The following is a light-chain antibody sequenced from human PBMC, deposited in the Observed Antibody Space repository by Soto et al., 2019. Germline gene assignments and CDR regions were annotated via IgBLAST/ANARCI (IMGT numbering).Light chain of an antibody. J-gene: IGKJ4*01. CDR1: QSVSSN. V-gene: IGKV3-15*01. Sequence: EIVMTQSPATLSVSPGERATLSCRASQSVSSNLAWYQQKPGQTPKLLIYVASTRATGIPARFSGSGSGTEFTLTISSLQSEDFAVCQQYNVWPLTFGGGTKVEFK. CDR2: VAS. CDR3: QQYNVWPLT.